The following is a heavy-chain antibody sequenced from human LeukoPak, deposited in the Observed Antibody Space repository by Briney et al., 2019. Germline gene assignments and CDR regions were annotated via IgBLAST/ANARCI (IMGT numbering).Heavy chain of an antibody. CDR2: IYYSGST. CDR3: ARWGYYGGAFDI. D-gene: IGHD4-17*01. J-gene: IGHJ3*02. Sequence: PSETLSLTCTVSGGSLSSYYWSWIRQPPGKGLEWIGYIYYSGSTNYNPSLKSRVTISVDTSKNQFSLKLSSVTAADTAVYYCARWGYYGGAFDIWGQGTMVTVSS. CDR1: GGSLSSYY. V-gene: IGHV4-59*01.